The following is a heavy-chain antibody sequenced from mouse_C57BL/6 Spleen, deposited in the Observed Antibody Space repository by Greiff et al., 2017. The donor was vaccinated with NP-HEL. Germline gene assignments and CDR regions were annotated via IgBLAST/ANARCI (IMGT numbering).Heavy chain of an antibody. Sequence: VQLQESGAELARPGASVKMSCKASGYTFTSYTMHWVKQRPGQGLEWIGYINPSSGYTKYNQKFKDKATLTADKSSSTAYMQLSSLTSEDSAVYYCARHPHYYGSSYYFDYWGQGTTLTVSS. D-gene: IGHD1-1*01. CDR1: GYTFTSYT. J-gene: IGHJ2*01. CDR3: ARHPHYYGSSYYFDY. V-gene: IGHV1-4*01. CDR2: INPSSGYT.